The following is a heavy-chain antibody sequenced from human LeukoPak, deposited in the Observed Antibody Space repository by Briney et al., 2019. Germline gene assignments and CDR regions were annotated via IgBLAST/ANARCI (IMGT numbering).Heavy chain of an antibody. J-gene: IGHJ4*02. CDR1: GYTFTGYY. D-gene: IGHD2-15*01. CDR2: INPNSGGT. CDR3: ARNLYCSGGSCYIGEIDY. Sequence: ASVKVSCKASGYTFTGYYMHWVRQAPGQGLEWMGRINPNSGGTNYAQKFQGRVTMTRDTSISTAYMEVTSLRSEDTAVYYCARNLYCSGGSCYIGEIDYWGQGTLVTVSS. V-gene: IGHV1-2*06.